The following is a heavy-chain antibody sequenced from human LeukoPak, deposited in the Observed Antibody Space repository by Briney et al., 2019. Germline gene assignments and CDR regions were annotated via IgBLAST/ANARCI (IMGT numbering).Heavy chain of an antibody. J-gene: IGHJ4*02. Sequence: PGGSLRLSCAASGFTFSSYAMSWVRQAPGKGLEWVSGISGSGGSTYHADSVKGRFTISRDNSKNTLFLQVNSLRGEDTAVYYCAKGGSPSCYSSSGYWGQGTLVTVSS. V-gene: IGHV3-23*01. CDR2: ISGSGGST. D-gene: IGHD2-2*01. CDR3: AKGGSPSCYSSSGY. CDR1: GFTFSSYA.